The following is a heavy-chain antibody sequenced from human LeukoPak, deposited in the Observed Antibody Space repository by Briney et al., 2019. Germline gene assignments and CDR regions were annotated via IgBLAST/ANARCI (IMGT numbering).Heavy chain of an antibody. CDR2: ISGSGGST. Sequence: GGSLRLSCAASGFTFSSYAMSWVRQAPGKGLEWVSAISGSGGSTYYADSVKGRFTISRDNSKNTLYLQMNSLRVEDTAVYYCAEDLHLYSSLWTFDYWGQGTLVTVSS. V-gene: IGHV3-23*01. J-gene: IGHJ4*02. D-gene: IGHD3-22*01. CDR1: GFTFSSYA. CDR3: AEDLHLYSSLWTFDY.